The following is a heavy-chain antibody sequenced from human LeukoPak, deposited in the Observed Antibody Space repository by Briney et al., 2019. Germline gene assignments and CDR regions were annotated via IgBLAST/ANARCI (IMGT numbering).Heavy chain of an antibody. Sequence: PGRSLSLSCAASGFTFSTYGMHWVRQAPGKGPEWVGVISNDGSNKYHAESVEGGFTISRDSSKNTLYLQMNSLRAEDTAVYYCAKDEGHCSGGSCYRQDYWGQGTLVTVSS. CDR1: GFTFSTYG. V-gene: IGHV3-30*18. D-gene: IGHD2-15*01. CDR3: AKDEGHCSGGSCYRQDY. J-gene: IGHJ4*02. CDR2: ISNDGSNK.